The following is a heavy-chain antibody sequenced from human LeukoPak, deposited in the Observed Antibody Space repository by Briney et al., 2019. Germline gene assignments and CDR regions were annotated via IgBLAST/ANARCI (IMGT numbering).Heavy chain of an antibody. V-gene: IGHV3-66*01. Sequence: PGGSLRLSCAASGFTVSSNYMSWVRQAPGKGLEWVSVIYSGGSTYYADSVKGRFTISRDNSKNTLYLQMNSLRAEDTAVYYRARDFTGDYYYYGMDVWGQGTTVTVSS. CDR2: IYSGGST. D-gene: IGHD7-27*01. CDR3: ARDFTGDYYYYGMDV. CDR1: GFTVSSNY. J-gene: IGHJ6*02.